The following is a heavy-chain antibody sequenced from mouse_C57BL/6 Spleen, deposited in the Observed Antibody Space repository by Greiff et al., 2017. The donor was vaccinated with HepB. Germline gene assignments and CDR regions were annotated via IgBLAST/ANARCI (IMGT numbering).Heavy chain of an antibody. CDR3: ARHEGGFYYGSSDLDY. D-gene: IGHD1-1*01. CDR2: FYPGSGSI. V-gene: IGHV1-62-2*01. Sequence: QVQLKQSGAELVKPGASVKLSCKASGYTFTEYTIHWVKQRSGQGLEWIGWFYPGSGSIKYNEKFKDKATLTADKSSSTAYMELSRLTSEDSAVYFCARHEGGFYYGSSDLDYWGQGTTLTVSS. CDR1: GYTFTEYT. J-gene: IGHJ2*01.